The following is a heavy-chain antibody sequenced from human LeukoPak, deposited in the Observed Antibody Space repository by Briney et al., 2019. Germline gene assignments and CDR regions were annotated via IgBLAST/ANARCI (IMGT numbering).Heavy chain of an antibody. CDR3: ARVRYYYDSSGYYSDY. D-gene: IGHD3-22*01. CDR1: GFTFSSYS. CDR2: ISSSSSYI. V-gene: IGHV3-21*01. J-gene: IGHJ4*02. Sequence: GSLRLSCAASGFTFSSYSMNWVRQAPGKGLEWVSSISSSSSYIYYADSVKGRFTISRDNAKNSLYLQMNSLRAEDTAVYYCARVRYYYDSSGYYSDYWGQGTLVTVSS.